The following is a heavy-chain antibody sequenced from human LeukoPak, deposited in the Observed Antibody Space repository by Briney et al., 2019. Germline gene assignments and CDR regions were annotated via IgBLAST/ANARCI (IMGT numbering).Heavy chain of an antibody. D-gene: IGHD4-11*01. V-gene: IGHV4-31*03. CDR1: GGSINSGGSY. CDR3: ARDNGDYRSIYYYMNV. CDR2: IYYSWSS. J-gene: IGHJ6*03. Sequence: PSVTLSLTCTVSGGSINSGGSYWSWIRQHPGKGLEWIGCIYYSWSSYYNPSLKSRVTLSLDTSKNQFSLKLSSVTAADTAVYYCARDNGDYRSIYYYMNVWGQGTTVTVSS.